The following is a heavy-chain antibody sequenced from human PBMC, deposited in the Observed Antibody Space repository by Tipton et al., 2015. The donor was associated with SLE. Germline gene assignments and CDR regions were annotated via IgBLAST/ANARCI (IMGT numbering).Heavy chain of an antibody. Sequence: TLSLTCSVSGASVSSSDYSWGWIRQPPGKGLEWIGSIYSNGRVYSNPSLRSRVTISVDTSKDQFPLKLSSVTAADTAVYYCARAVLTTVTTFDYWGQGTLVTVSS. V-gene: IGHV4-39*06. CDR3: ARAVLTTVTTFDY. D-gene: IGHD4-17*01. J-gene: IGHJ4*02. CDR2: IYSNGRV. CDR1: GASVSSSDYS.